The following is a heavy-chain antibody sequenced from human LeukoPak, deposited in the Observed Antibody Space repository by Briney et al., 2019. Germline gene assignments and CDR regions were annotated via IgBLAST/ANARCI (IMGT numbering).Heavy chain of an antibody. CDR1: GFTLSSYA. V-gene: IGHV3-23*01. Sequence: GASLRLSCAASGFTLSSYAMSWVRQAPGKGLEWVSAISGSGGSTYYADSVKGRFTISRDNSKNTLYLQMNSLRAEDTAVYYCARGRSGWSGGDYWGQGTLVTVSS. CDR3: ARGRSGWSGGDY. D-gene: IGHD6-19*01. J-gene: IGHJ4*02. CDR2: ISGSGGST.